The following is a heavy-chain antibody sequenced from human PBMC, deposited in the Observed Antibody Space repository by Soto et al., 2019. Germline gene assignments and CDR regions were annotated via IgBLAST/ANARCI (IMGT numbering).Heavy chain of an antibody. CDR2: ISAYNGNT. J-gene: IGHJ5*02. CDR3: ARQMAISNFPFNVRNRFAP. Sequence: ASVKVSCKASGYTFTSYGISWVRQAPGQGLEWMGWISAYNGNTNYAQKLQGRVTMTTDTSTSTAYMELRSLRSDDTAVYYCARQMAISNFPFNVRNRFAPWGQGTLVTVSS. D-gene: IGHD3-9*01. CDR1: GYTFTSYG. V-gene: IGHV1-18*01.